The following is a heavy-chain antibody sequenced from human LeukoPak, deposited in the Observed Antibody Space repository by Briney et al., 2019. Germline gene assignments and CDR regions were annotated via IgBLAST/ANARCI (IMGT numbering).Heavy chain of an antibody. D-gene: IGHD3-10*01. Sequence: GGSLRLSCAASGFTFSSYGMHWVRQAPGKGLEWVAVISYDGSNKYYADSVKGRFTISRDNSKNTLYLQMNSLRAEDTAVYYCAKSLSYYGSGSYFDYWGQGTLVTVSS. V-gene: IGHV3-30*18. CDR2: ISYDGSNK. J-gene: IGHJ4*02. CDR1: GFTFSSYG. CDR3: AKSLSYYGSGSYFDY.